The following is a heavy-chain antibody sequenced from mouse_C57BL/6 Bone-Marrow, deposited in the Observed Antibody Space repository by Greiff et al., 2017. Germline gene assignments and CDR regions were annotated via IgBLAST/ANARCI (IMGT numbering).Heavy chain of an antibody. CDR3: AKPGLKPLYYAMDY. Sequence: DVKLQESGGGLVQPGGSLKISCAASGIDFSRYWMSWVRRAPGKGLEWIGVINPDCSTINYEPSLKDKFIISRDNAKNTLNLQVSKAGSEDTALYYCAKPGLKPLYYAMDYWGQGTAVTVSS. D-gene: IGHD3-1*01. V-gene: IGHV4-1*01. J-gene: IGHJ4*01. CDR1: GIDFSRYW. CDR2: INPDCSTI.